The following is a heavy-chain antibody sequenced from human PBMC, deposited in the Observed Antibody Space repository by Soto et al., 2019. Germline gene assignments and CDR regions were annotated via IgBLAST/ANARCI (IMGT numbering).Heavy chain of an antibody. J-gene: IGHJ3*02. V-gene: IGHV3-33*01. CDR3: AREPTGRDAFDI. D-gene: IGHD3-10*01. CDR2: IWYDGSNK. Sequence: QVQLVESGGGVVQPGRSLRLSCAASGFTFSSYGMHWVRQAPGKGLEWVAVIWYDGSNKYYADSVKGRFTISRDNSKNTLYLPMNSLRAEATAVYYCAREPTGRDAFDIWGQGTMVTVSS. CDR1: GFTFSSYG.